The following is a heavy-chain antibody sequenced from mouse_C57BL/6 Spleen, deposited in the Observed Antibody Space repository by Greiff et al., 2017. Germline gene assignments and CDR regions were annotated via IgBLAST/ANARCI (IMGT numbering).Heavy chain of an antibody. CDR2: ILPGSGST. CDR3: VRFEGVGRGYFDY. V-gene: IGHV1-9*01. CDR1: GYTFTGYW. Sequence: QVQLQQSGAELMKPGASVKLSCKATGYTFTGYWIEWVKQRPGHGLEWIGEILPGSGSTNYTEKFTGKATFTADTSSNTAYMQISSLTTEDSAIYYCVRFEGVGRGYFDYWGQGTTLTVSS. J-gene: IGHJ2*01. D-gene: IGHD4-1*01.